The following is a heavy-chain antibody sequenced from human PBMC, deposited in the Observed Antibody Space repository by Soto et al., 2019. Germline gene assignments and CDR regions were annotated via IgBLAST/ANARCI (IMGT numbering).Heavy chain of an antibody. CDR2: INVGSGNT. J-gene: IGHJ3*02. V-gene: IGHV1-3*01. CDR3: ARDTETLGPRANDALDI. CDR1: GYSFPGYY. Sequence: ASGKVSCKASGYSFPGYYMNWVRQATGQSLEWMGWINVGSGNTRYSQNFQGRVSITRDTSASTVYMELTGLKSEDTAMYYCARDTETLGPRANDALDIWGQGTMVTVPS. D-gene: IGHD3-3*02.